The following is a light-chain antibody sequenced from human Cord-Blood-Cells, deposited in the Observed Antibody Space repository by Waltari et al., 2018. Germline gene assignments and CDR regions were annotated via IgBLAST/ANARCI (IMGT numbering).Light chain of an antibody. V-gene: IGLV2-14*01. J-gene: IGLJ1*01. CDR2: DVS. CDR1: SSDVGGYNY. CDR3: SSYTSSSTLFV. Sequence: QSALTQPASVSGSPGQSITISCTATSSDVGGYNYVSWYQQHPGKAPKPMIYDVSNRPSGVSNRFSGSKSGNTASLTISGLQAEDEADYYCSSYTSSSTLFVFGTGTKVTVL.